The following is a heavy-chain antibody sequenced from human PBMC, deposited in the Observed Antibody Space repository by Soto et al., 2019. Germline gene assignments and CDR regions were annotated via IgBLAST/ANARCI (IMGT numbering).Heavy chain of an antibody. CDR3: GRFVVVVAATGGDFDY. J-gene: IGHJ4*02. CDR1: GGSFSGYY. V-gene: IGHV4-34*01. CDR2: INHSGST. Sequence: PSETLSLTCAVYGGSFSGYYWSWIRQPPGKGLEWIGEINHSGSTNYNPSLKSRVTISVDTSKNQFSLKLSSVTAAATAVYYCGRFVVVVAATGGDFDYWGRETLVTVSS. D-gene: IGHD2-15*01.